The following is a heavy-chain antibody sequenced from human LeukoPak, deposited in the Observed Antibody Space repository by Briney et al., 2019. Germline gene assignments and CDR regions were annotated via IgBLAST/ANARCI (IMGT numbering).Heavy chain of an antibody. CDR3: AKDISSGAVAGPYFDN. D-gene: IGHD6-19*01. CDR1: GFTFSSYA. Sequence: GGSLRLSCAASGFTFSSYAMHWVRQAPGKGLEWVSGISWNSGSIGYGDSVKGRFTISRDNAKNSLYLQMNSLRAEDTALYYCAKDISSGAVAGPYFDNWGQGTLVTVSS. J-gene: IGHJ4*02. V-gene: IGHV3-9*01. CDR2: ISWNSGSI.